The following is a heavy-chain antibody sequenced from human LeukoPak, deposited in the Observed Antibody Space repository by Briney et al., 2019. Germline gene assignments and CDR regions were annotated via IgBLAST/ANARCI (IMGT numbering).Heavy chain of an antibody. V-gene: IGHV4-39*07. CDR2: IYYSGST. D-gene: IGHD5-18*01. CDR1: GGSISSSSYY. J-gene: IGHJ4*02. Sequence: PSETLSLTCTVSGGSISSSSYYWGWIRQPPGKGLEWIGSIYYSGSTYYNPSLKSRVTISVDTSKNQFSLKLSSVTAADTAVYYCARDSSGYSYGTPFDYWGQGTLVTVSS. CDR3: ARDSSGYSYGTPFDY.